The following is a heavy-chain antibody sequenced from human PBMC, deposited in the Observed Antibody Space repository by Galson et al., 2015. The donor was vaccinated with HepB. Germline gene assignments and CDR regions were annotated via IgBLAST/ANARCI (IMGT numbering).Heavy chain of an antibody. J-gene: IGHJ4*02. CDR3: AKDQVVGTTTPFDY. D-gene: IGHD1-26*01. CDR2: ISYDGSNK. CDR1: GFTFSSYG. V-gene: IGHV3-30*18. Sequence: SLRLSCAASGFTFSSYGMHWVRQAPGKGLEWVAVISYDGSNKYYADSVKGRFTISRDNSKNTLYLQMNSLRAEDTAVYYCAKDQVVGTTTPFDYWGQGTLVTVSS.